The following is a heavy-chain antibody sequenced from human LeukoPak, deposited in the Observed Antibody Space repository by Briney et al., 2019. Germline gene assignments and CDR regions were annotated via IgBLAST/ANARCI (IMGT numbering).Heavy chain of an antibody. Sequence: PSETLSLTCAVYGGSFSGYYWSWIRQPPGKGLEWIGSIYYSGSTYYNPSLKSRVTISVDTSKNQFSLELTSVTAADTAVYYCARLLITVAGRYFDYWGQGTLVTVSS. V-gene: IGHV4-34*01. D-gene: IGHD6-19*01. CDR2: IYYSGST. J-gene: IGHJ4*02. CDR1: GGSFSGYY. CDR3: ARLLITVAGRYFDY.